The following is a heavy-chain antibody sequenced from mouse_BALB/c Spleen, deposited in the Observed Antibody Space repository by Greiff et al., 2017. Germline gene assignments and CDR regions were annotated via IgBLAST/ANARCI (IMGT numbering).Heavy chain of an antibody. V-gene: IGHV5-4*02. CDR2: ISDGGSYT. CDR1: GFTFSDYY. Sequence: EVKLQESGGGLVKPGGSLKLSCAASGFTFSDYYMYWVRQTPAKRLEWVATISDGGSYTYYPDSVKGRFTISRDNAKNNLYLQMSSLKSEDTAMYYCARDLATGTRIMDYWGQGTSVTVSS. CDR3: ARDLATGTRIMDY. D-gene: IGHD4-1*02. J-gene: IGHJ4*01.